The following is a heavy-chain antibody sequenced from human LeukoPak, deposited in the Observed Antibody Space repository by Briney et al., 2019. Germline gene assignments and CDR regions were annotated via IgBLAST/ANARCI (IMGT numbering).Heavy chain of an antibody. CDR2: ISGSGGST. V-gene: IGHV3-23*01. D-gene: IGHD3-10*01. CDR3: ATPAPHGSDPSLYYYYMDV. CDR1: GFTFRRRG. Sequence: GGSLRLSCAASGFTFRRRGMSWVRQAPGKGLEWVSSISGSGGSTFYGDSVKGRFTISRDNSKNTLYLRMNSLRAEDTAVYYCATPAPHGSDPSLYYYYMDVWGKGTTVTISS. J-gene: IGHJ6*03.